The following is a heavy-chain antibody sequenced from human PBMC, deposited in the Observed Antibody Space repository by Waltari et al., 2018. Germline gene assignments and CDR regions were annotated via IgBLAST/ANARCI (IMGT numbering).Heavy chain of an antibody. D-gene: IGHD5-12*01. CDR3: ARLYGGEIYYFDY. CDR1: GFTVSSNY. Sequence: EVQLVESGGGLIQPGGSLRLSCAASGFTVSSNYMSWVRQALGKGLEWVSVIYSGGSTYYADAVKSRVTITRDKSKNTLYLKMNSLRAEDTAVYYCARLYGGEIYYFDYWGQGTLVTVSS. V-gene: IGHV3-53*01. CDR2: IYSGGST. J-gene: IGHJ4*02.